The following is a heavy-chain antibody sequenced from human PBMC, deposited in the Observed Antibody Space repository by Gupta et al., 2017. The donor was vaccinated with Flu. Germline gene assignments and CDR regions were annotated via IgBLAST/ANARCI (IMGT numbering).Heavy chain of an antibody. CDR1: GGSIGSGDSY. CDR2: RYSNGGS. D-gene: IGHD2-21*01. V-gene: IGHV4-31*03. Sequence: QVQLQASGPGLVKPSQNLVLTCTVSGGSIGSGDSYWSWIRQFPGKGLEWIGSRYSNGGSYHKSSLRSRLTTSLDTSGNQFSLKLTSVTAADTAVYYCARGVRITGGESYYWFDPWGQGTLVTVSS. CDR3: ARGVRITGGESYYWFDP. J-gene: IGHJ5*02.